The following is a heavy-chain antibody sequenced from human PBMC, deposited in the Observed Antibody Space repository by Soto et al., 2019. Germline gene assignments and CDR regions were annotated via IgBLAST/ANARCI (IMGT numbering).Heavy chain of an antibody. CDR2: ISRDGSNA. CDR1: GFTFSHHL. V-gene: IGHV3-30-3*01. CDR3: ASDDDSWSECDLGY. J-gene: IGHJ4*02. Sequence: QVQLVESGGGVGQPGTSLTLSCAASGFTFSHHLMHWVRQTPGKGLELMTFISRDGSNAYYADSVKGRCTISRDNSRNTLHLEMNSLRVEDRAVYYCASDDDSWSECDLGYCGQGTPVIVSS. D-gene: IGHD3-3*01.